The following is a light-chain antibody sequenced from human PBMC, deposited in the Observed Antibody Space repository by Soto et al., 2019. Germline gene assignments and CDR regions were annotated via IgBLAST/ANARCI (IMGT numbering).Light chain of an antibody. V-gene: IGKV1-33*01. CDR1: QDISNY. CDR2: DAS. Sequence: DIQMTQSPSSLSASIGDRVTITCQARQDISNYLNWYQQKPGQAPKVLIYDASNLKTGGPSRFTGGVSGTDFTITISRLQTEDIATYYSQQYDSLPYTFGQGTKLEIK. CDR3: QQYDSLPYT. J-gene: IGKJ2*01.